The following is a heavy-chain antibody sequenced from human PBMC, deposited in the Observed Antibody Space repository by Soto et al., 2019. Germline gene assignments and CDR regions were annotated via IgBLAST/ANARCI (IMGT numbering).Heavy chain of an antibody. D-gene: IGHD6-6*01. CDR1: GGSFSGYY. Sequence: SETLSLTCAVYGGSFSGYYWSWIRQPPGKGLEWIGEINHSGSTNYNPSLKSRVTISVDTSKNQFSLKLSSVTAADTAVYYCARGRRQTRREYSSSALYYFDYWCQGTLVTVAS. J-gene: IGHJ4*02. V-gene: IGHV4-34*01. CDR3: ARGRRQTRREYSSSALYYFDY. CDR2: INHSGST.